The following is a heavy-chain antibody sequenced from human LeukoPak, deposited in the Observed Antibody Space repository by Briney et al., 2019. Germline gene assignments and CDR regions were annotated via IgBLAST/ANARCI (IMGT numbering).Heavy chain of an antibody. CDR3: ARSYGGNRIFDY. V-gene: IGHV3-33*01. J-gene: IGHJ4*02. Sequence: GGSLRLSCAASGFTFSSYGMPWVRQAPGKGLEWVAVIWYDGSNKYYADSVKGRFTISRDNSKNTLYLQMNSLRAEDTAVYYCARSYGGNRIFDYWGQGTLVTVSS. CDR1: GFTFSSYG. D-gene: IGHD4-23*01. CDR2: IWYDGSNK.